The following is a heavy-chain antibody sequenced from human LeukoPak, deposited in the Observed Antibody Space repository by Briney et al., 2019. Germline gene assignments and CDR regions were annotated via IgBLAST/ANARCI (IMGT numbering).Heavy chain of an antibody. CDR1: GFTVSSNY. CDR2: IYSGGST. D-gene: IGHD3-22*01. J-gene: IGHJ3*01. V-gene: IGHV3-66*01. CDR3: ARAPPLLRDYYDSSGYPDAFDL. Sequence: GGSLRLSCAASGFTVSSNYMSWVRQAPGKGLEWVSVIYSGGSTYYADSVKGRFTISRDNSKNTVYLQMNSLRAEDTAVYYCARAPPLLRDYYDSSGYPDAFDLWGQGTMVTVSS.